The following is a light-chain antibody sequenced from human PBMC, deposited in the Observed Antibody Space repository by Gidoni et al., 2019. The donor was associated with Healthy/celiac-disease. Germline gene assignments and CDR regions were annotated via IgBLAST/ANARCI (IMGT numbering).Light chain of an antibody. V-gene: IGKV3-20*01. CDR1: QSVSSSY. CDR2: GAS. J-gene: IGKJ3*01. CDR3: QHYGSSFT. Sequence: EIVLTQSPGILSLSPGERATFSCRASQSVSSSYLAWYQQKPGQAPSLLIYGASSRATGIPDRFSGSGSGTDFTLTISRLEPEDFAVYYCQHYGSSFTFGPGTKVDIK.